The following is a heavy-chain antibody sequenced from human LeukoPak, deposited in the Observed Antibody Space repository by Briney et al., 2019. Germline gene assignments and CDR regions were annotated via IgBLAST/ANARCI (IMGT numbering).Heavy chain of an antibody. V-gene: IGHV3-30*02. CDR2: IRYDGSNK. J-gene: IGHJ4*02. CDR3: ARSIMITFGGVIVRPYYFDY. D-gene: IGHD3-16*02. Sequence: GGSLRLSCAASGFTFSSYGMHWVRQAPGKGLEWVAFIRYDGSNKYYADSVKGRFTISRDNAKNSLYLQMNSLRAEDTAVYYCARSIMITFGGVIVRPYYFDYWGQGTLVTVSS. CDR1: GFTFSSYG.